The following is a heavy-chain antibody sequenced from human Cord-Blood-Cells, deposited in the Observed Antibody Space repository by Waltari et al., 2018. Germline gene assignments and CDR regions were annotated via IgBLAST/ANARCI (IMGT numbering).Heavy chain of an antibody. CDR1: TYTFPGYS. J-gene: IGHJ1*01. CDR3: ATIAAAGAEYFQH. V-gene: IGHV1-2*04. D-gene: IGHD6-13*01. CDR2: INPNSGGA. Sequence: QVPLVQSGAAVKKPGASVKVSCMASTYTFPGYSMYLVRQAPGQGLEWMGLINPNSGGANYAQKFQGWVTMTRDTSISTAYMELSRLRSDDTAVYYCATIAAAGAEYFQHWGQGTLVTVSS.